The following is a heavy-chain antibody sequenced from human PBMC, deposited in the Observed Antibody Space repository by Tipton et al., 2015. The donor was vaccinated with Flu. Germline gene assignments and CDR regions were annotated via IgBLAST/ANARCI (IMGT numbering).Heavy chain of an antibody. CDR1: GSTSTDYY. D-gene: IGHD5-24*01. CDR2: INPNDNGT. V-gene: IGHV1-2*02. CDR3: ARDGAGYNGAFDM. J-gene: IGHJ3*02. Sequence: QSGAEVKNPGASVKVSCKAFGSTSTDYYIHWVRQAPGQGLEWMGWINPNDNGTRYPQKFQGRVTMTRDTSISTVYMELSRMSSDDTAVYYCARDGAGYNGAFDMWGQGTMVTVSS.